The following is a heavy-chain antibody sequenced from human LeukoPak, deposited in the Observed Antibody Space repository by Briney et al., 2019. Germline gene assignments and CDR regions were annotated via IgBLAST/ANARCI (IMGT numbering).Heavy chain of an antibody. V-gene: IGHV1-18*01. J-gene: IGHJ3*02. Sequence: GASVKVSCKASDYTFTSFGISWVRQAPGQGLEWMGWISAYNGNTNYAQKFQGRVTMTTDTSTSTAYMELRSLRSDDTAVYYCARDGYYSDSSGYYYAFDIWGQGTMVSVSS. D-gene: IGHD3-22*01. CDR3: ARDGYYSDSSGYYYAFDI. CDR2: ISAYNGNT. CDR1: DYTFTSFG.